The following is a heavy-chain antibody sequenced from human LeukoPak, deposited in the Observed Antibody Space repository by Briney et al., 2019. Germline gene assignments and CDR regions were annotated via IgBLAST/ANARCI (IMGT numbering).Heavy chain of an antibody. V-gene: IGHV1-2*06. CDR3: ATDAWGYYDSSGYYRQADY. J-gene: IGHJ4*02. D-gene: IGHD3-22*01. Sequence: GPSVKVSCKTSGYTFTGYYMHWVRQAPGQGLEWMGRINPNSGGTNYAQKFQGRVTMTRDTSITTAYMELSRLRSDDTAVYYCATDAWGYYDSSGYYRQADYWGQGTLVTVSS. CDR1: GYTFTGYY. CDR2: INPNSGGT.